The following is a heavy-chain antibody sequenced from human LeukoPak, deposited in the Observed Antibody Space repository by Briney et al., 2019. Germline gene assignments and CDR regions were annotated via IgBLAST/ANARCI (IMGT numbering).Heavy chain of an antibody. CDR3: ARLYYDSDGHHRFDY. CDR1: GYSFSNYW. D-gene: IGHD3-22*01. CDR2: IYPGDSDT. V-gene: IGHV5-51*01. J-gene: IGHJ4*02. Sequence: GESLKISCKDFGYSFSNYWIGWVRQMPGKGLEWMGIIYPGDSDTRYSPSFQGQVTISADKSISTAYLQWSSLKASDTAMYYCARLYYDSDGHHRFDYWGQGTLVTVSS.